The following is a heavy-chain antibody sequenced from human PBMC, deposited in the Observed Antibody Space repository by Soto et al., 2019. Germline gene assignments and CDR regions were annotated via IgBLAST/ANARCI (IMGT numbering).Heavy chain of an antibody. CDR2: ISGSGGST. Sequence: PGGSLRLSCAAPGFTFSSYGMSWVRQAPGKGLEWVSSISGSGGSTYYADSVKGRFTISRDNSKNTLYLQMNSLRAEDTAVYYCAKASAPGGTYFPLWFWGQGTLVTVSS. J-gene: IGHJ4*02. CDR1: GFTFSSYG. CDR3: AKASAPGGTYFPLWF. V-gene: IGHV3-23*01. D-gene: IGHD1-26*01.